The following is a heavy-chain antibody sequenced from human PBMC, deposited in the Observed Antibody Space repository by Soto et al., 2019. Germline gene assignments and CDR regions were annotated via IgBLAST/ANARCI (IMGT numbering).Heavy chain of an antibody. CDR2: TVPSYGTA. CDR1: GGTFRSYG. Sequence: VASVKVSCKASGGTFRSYGINWVRQAPGQGLEWMGGTVPSYGTANYAQKFQGRLTITADTSTSTAYMELSSLRYEDTAVYYCARSVDVGALYFGMDVWGQGTTVTVSS. J-gene: IGHJ6*02. D-gene: IGHD1-26*01. V-gene: IGHV1-69*06. CDR3: ARSVDVGALYFGMDV.